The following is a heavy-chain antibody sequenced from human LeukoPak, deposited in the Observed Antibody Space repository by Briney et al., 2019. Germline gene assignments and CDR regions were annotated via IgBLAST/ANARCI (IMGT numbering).Heavy chain of an antibody. Sequence: HPGRSLRLSCAASGFSFRSYGMHWVRQTPGKGLEWVAVISYDGSNKYYADSVKGRFTISRDNSKNTLYLQMNSLRPEDTAVYYCAKDKLQLLILDYFDYWGQGTLVTVSS. D-gene: IGHD4-11*01. CDR2: ISYDGSNK. V-gene: IGHV3-30*18. CDR1: GFSFRSYG. J-gene: IGHJ4*02. CDR3: AKDKLQLLILDYFDY.